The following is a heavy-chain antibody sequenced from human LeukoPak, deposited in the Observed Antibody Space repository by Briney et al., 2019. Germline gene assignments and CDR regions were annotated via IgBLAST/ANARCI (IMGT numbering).Heavy chain of an antibody. CDR2: ISGSGGST. CDR3: AKDDVTMVRGVTCIDY. CDR1: GFTVSSNY. D-gene: IGHD3-10*01. Sequence: GGSLRLSCAASGFTVSSNYMSWVRQAPGKGLEWVSAISGSGGSTYYADSVKGRFTISRDNSKNTLYLQMNSLRAEDTAVYYCAKDDVTMVRGVTCIDYWGQGTLVTVSS. V-gene: IGHV3-23*01. J-gene: IGHJ4*02.